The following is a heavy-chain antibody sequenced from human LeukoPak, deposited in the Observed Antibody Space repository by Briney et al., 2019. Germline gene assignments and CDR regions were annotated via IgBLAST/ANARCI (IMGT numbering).Heavy chain of an antibody. J-gene: IGHJ4*02. Sequence: GGSLRLSCAASGFTFSSYAMSWVRQAPGKGLEWVSAISGSGGSTYYADSVKGRFTISRDNSKNTLYLQMNSLRAEDTAVYYCAKGCIDDYVWGSYRPLYYFDYWGQGTLVTVSS. CDR1: GFTFSSYA. D-gene: IGHD3-16*02. CDR2: ISGSGGST. V-gene: IGHV3-23*01. CDR3: AKGCIDDYVWGSYRPLYYFDY.